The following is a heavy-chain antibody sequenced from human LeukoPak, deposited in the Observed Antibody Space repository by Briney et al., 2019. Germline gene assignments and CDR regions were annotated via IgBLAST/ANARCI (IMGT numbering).Heavy chain of an antibody. CDR1: GYTFTSYY. Sequence: ASVKVSCKASGYTFTSYYMHWVRQAPGQGLEWMGIINPSGGSTSYAQKFQGRVTMTRDTSTSTVYMELSSLRSEDTAVYYCARSRTPVRAYCGGDRYADAFDIWGQGTMVTVSS. V-gene: IGHV1-46*01. D-gene: IGHD2-21*02. J-gene: IGHJ3*02. CDR3: ARSRTPVRAYCGGDRYADAFDI. CDR2: INPSGGST.